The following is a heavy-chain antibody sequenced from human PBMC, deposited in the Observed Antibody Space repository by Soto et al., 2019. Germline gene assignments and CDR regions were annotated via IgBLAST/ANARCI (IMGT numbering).Heavy chain of an antibody. Sequence: SETLSLTCTVSGGSISSYYWNWIRQPPGKGLEWIGYIFYSGSTNYNPSLKSRVTISVDTSKNQFSLKLNSVTAADTAVYYCARDRNCPDYYYYGRDAWGQGTTVTVSS. D-gene: IGHD1-1*01. CDR3: ARDRNCPDYYYYGRDA. J-gene: IGHJ6*02. V-gene: IGHV4-59*01. CDR1: GGSISSYY. CDR2: IFYSGST.